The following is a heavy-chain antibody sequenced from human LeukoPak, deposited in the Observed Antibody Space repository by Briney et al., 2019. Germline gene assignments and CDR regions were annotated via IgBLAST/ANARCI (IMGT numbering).Heavy chain of an antibody. J-gene: IGHJ4*02. Sequence: GGSLRLSCAASGFTFSSYWMSWVRQAPGKGLEWVANIKQDGSEKYYVDSVKGRFTISRDNAKNSLYLQMNSLRAEDTAVYYCARDRNPHKTYDSICYWGQGTLVTVSS. D-gene: IGHD3-22*01. CDR2: IKQDGSEK. CDR3: ARDRNPHKTYDSICY. CDR1: GFTFSSYW. V-gene: IGHV3-7*01.